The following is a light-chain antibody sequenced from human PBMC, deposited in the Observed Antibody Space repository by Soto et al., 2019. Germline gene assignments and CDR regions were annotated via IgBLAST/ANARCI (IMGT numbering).Light chain of an antibody. CDR2: GDN. CDR1: RSNIGAEYD. V-gene: IGLV1-40*01. Sequence: SVLTQPPSVSGAPGQRVAISCTGSRSNIGAEYDVHWYQQLPGTAPKRLIYGDNNRPSGVPDRFSGSKSGTSASLAITGLQPEDEADYYCQSYDSSLTTFVFGTGTKVTVL. CDR3: QSYDSSLTTFV. J-gene: IGLJ1*01.